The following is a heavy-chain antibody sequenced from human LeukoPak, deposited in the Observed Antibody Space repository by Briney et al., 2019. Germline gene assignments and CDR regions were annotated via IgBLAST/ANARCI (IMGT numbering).Heavy chain of an antibody. V-gene: IGHV3-30*02. CDR1: GFTFSSYG. J-gene: IGHJ5*02. CDR3: AKVNRNAGDRGYSYGSSGFDP. Sequence: QSGGSLRLSCAASGFTFSSYGMHWVRQAPGKGLEWVAFIRYDGSNKYYADSVKGRFTISRDNSKNTLYLQMNSLRAEDTAVYYCAKVNRNAGDRGYSYGSSGFDPWGQGTLVTVSS. CDR2: IRYDGSNK. D-gene: IGHD5-18*01.